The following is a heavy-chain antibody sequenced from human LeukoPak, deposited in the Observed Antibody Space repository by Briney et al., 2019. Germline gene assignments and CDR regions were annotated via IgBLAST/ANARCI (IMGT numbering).Heavy chain of an antibody. J-gene: IGHJ4*02. Sequence: GRSLRLSCAASGFTFDDYAMHWVRQAPGKGLEWVSGISWNSGSIGYADSVKGRFTISRDNAKNSLYLQMNSLRAEDTALYYCAKDSTSYNHYFDYWSQGTLVTVSS. CDR1: GFTFDDYA. D-gene: IGHD2-2*01. CDR2: ISWNSGSI. V-gene: IGHV3-9*01. CDR3: AKDSTSYNHYFDY.